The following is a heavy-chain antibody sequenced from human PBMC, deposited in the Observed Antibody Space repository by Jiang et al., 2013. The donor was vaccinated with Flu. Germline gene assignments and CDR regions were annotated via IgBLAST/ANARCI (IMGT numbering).Heavy chain of an antibody. V-gene: IGHV4-59*01. D-gene: IGHD3-22*01. CDR1: GGSISSYY. CDR2: IYYSGST. CDR3: ARDHSWDSSGYYWRSDAFDI. J-gene: IGHJ3*02. Sequence: GPGLVKPSETLSLTCTVSGGSISSYYWSWIRQPPGKGLEWIGYIYYSGSTNYSPSLKSRVTISVDTSKNQFSLKLSSVTAADTAVYYCARDHSWDSSGYYWRSDAFDIWGQGTMVTVSS.